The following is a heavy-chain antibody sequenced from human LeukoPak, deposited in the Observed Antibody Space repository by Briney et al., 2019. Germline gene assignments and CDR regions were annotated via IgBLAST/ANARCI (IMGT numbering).Heavy chain of an antibody. Sequence: PSETLSLTCTVSGGSISSYYWSWIRQPPGKGLEWIGYIYTSGSTNYNPSLKSRVTISVDTSKNQFSLKLSSVTAADTAVYYRARRYSSSPGGFDYWGQGTLVTVSS. V-gene: IGHV4-4*09. CDR1: GGSISSYY. CDR2: IYTSGST. CDR3: ARRYSSSPGGFDY. D-gene: IGHD6-6*01. J-gene: IGHJ4*02.